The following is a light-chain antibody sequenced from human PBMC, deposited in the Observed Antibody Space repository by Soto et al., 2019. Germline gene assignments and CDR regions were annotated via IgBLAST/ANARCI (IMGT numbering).Light chain of an antibody. Sequence: EIVMTQSPATLSVSPGEGATLSCRASQGIGSTLAWYQQKPGQTPRLLIYDTSIRATGVPARFRGSASGTEFTLTITSLQSEDFAVYYCQQYNNRPPDTFGQGTKLEIK. V-gene: IGKV3-15*01. CDR2: DTS. CDR3: QQYNNRPPDT. J-gene: IGKJ2*01. CDR1: QGIGST.